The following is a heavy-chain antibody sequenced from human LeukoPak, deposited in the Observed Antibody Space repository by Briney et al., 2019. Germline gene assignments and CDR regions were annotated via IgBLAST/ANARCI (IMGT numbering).Heavy chain of an antibody. CDR2: ISSHSGTI. Sequence: PGGSLRLSCAASGFTFSTYSMNWVRQAPGKGLEWVSYISSHSGTISYADSVKGRFAISRDNAKNSLYLQMNSLRDEDTAIYYCAREMGYWGQGTLVTVSA. CDR1: GFTFSTYS. J-gene: IGHJ4*02. CDR3: AREMGY. D-gene: IGHD5-24*01. V-gene: IGHV3-48*02.